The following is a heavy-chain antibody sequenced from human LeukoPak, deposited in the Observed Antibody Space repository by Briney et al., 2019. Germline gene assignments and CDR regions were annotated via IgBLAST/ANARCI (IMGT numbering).Heavy chain of an antibody. Sequence: GGALRLSCAASGFTFCAYDMSWVRQAPGKGLDWVSAISGGGGSTYYADSVKGRFIISKDNSKNTLYLQMNSLRAEDTAVYYCAKGEGFDPWGQGTLVTVSS. CDR1: GFTFCAYD. V-gene: IGHV3-23*01. J-gene: IGHJ5*02. CDR2: ISGGGGST. CDR3: AKGEGFDP.